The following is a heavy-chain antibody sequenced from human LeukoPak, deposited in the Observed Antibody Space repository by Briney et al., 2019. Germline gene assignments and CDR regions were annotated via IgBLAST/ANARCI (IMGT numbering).Heavy chain of an antibody. J-gene: IGHJ4*02. V-gene: IGHV3-23*01. CDR2: ISGSGGST. D-gene: IGHD3-10*01. Sequence: GSHRLSCAASGFTFSSYGMSWGRQAPGKGLEWVSGISGSGGSTYYADSVKGRFTISRDNTKNTLYLQMNSLRAEDTAVYYCVLYYYGSGSYLGVFDYWGQGTLVTVSS. CDR3: VLYYYGSGSYLGVFDY. CDR1: GFTFSSYG.